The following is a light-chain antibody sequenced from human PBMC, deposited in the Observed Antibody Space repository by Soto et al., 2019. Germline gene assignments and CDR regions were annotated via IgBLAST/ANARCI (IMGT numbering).Light chain of an antibody. Sequence: QSALTQPASVSGSPGQSITISCAGSSSDVGGYEYVSWYQQHPGRAPKLIIYDVSNRPSGVSNRFSGAKSGNTASLTISGLQADDEADYYCYSYSTSGIHYVFGDGTKVT. CDR2: DVS. CDR3: YSYSTSGIHYV. V-gene: IGLV2-14*03. J-gene: IGLJ1*01. CDR1: SSDVGGYEY.